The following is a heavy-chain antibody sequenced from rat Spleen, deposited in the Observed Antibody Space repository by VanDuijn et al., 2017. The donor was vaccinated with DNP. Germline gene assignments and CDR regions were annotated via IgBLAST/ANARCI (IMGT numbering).Heavy chain of an antibody. J-gene: IGHJ2*01. D-gene: IGHD1-11*01. CDR1: GFTFSDYN. CDR2: ISYDGDKF. CDR3: STGGTEFNH. V-gene: IGHV5-7*01. Sequence: EVQLVESGGGLVQPGRSLKLSCAASGFTFSDYNMAWVRQAPKKGLEWVATISYDGDKFYYRDSVKGRFTISRDNAKSSLSLQMDSLRSEDTATYYCSTGGTEFNHWGQGVMVTVSS.